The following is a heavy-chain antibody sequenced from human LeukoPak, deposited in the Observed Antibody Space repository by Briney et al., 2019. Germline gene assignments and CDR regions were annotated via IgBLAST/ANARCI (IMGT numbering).Heavy chain of an antibody. J-gene: IGHJ4*02. CDR1: GFTSTNYA. CDR2: IGSSGGTT. CDR3: ARTTHCDS. V-gene: IGHV3-23*01. D-gene: IGHD1/OR15-1a*01. Sequence: GGSLRLSCAASGFTSTNYAMTWVRQAPGQGLEWVSAIGSSGGTTFYADSVKGRFTISRDTSKNTLYLQMNSLRAEDTAVYYCARTTHCDSWGQGTLVTVSS.